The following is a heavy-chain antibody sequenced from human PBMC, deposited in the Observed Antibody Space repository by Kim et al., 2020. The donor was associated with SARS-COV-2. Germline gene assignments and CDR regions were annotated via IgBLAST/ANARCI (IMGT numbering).Heavy chain of an antibody. CDR3: VKDRQMGF. Sequence: GGSLRLSCVASGFTFSTNLMNWVRQAPGKGLEWVSYTGGGSGDETRYPDTVKGRFTVSRDNSKNTLFLQMNSLSAEDTAIYFCVKDRQMGFWGQGTLVTVAS. CDR1: GFTFSTNL. J-gene: IGHJ4*02. V-gene: IGHV3-23*01. CDR2: TGGGSGDET. D-gene: IGHD6-6*01.